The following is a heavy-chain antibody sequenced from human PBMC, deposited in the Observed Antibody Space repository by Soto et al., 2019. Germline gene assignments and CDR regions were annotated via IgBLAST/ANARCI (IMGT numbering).Heavy chain of an antibody. CDR3: ARASSNWNDQDY. D-gene: IGHD1-1*01. CDR1: GYTFTGYG. J-gene: IGHJ4*02. Sequence: ASVKVSCKASGYTFTGYGISWVRQAPGQGLEWMGWISAYNGNTNYAQKLQGRVTMTTDTSTSTAYMELRSLRSDDTAVYYCARASSNWNDQDYWGQGTLVTVSS. CDR2: ISAYNGNT. V-gene: IGHV1-18*01.